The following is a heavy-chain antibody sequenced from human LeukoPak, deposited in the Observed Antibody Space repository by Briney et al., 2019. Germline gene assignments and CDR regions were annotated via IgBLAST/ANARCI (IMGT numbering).Heavy chain of an antibody. CDR3: AKGMGGRYYGSGSYWAYGMDV. V-gene: IGHV3-43D*04. J-gene: IGHJ6*04. CDR1: GFTFDDYA. CDR2: ISWDGGST. D-gene: IGHD3-10*01. Sequence: GGSLRLSCAASGFTFDDYAMHWVRQAPGKGLEWVSLISWDGGSTYYADSVKGRFTISRDNSKNSLYLQMNSLRAEDTALYYCAKGMGGRYYGSGSYWAYGMDVWGKGTTVTVSS.